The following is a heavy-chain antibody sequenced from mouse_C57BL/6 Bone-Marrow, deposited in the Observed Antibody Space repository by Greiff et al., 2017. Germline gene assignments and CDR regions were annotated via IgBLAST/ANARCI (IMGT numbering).Heavy chain of an antibody. Sequence: QVQLQQSGAELVKPGASVKISCKASGYAFSSYWMNWVKQRSGTGLEWIGQIYPGDGDTNYNGKFKGQATLTADKSSSTAYMQLSSLTSEDSAVYFCARTNDGYWDYFDYWGQGTTLTVSS. CDR3: ARTNDGYWDYFDY. D-gene: IGHD2-3*01. CDR1: GYAFSSYW. V-gene: IGHV1-80*01. J-gene: IGHJ2*01. CDR2: IYPGDGDT.